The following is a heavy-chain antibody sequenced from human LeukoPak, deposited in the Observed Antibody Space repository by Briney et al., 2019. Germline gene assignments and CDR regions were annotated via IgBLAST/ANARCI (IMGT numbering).Heavy chain of an antibody. Sequence: SETLSLTCTVSGGSISSSSYYWGWIRQPPGKGLEWIGTIYYSGSTYYNPSLKSRVTISVDTSKNQFPLKLSSVTAADTAVYYCARSGQWLVRVFDYWGQGTLVTVSS. V-gene: IGHV4-39*01. CDR3: ARSGQWLVRVFDY. J-gene: IGHJ4*02. CDR2: IYYSGST. D-gene: IGHD6-19*01. CDR1: GGSISSSSYY.